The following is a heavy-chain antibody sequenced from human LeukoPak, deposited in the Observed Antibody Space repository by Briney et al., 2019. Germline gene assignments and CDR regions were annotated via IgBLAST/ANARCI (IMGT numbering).Heavy chain of an antibody. CDR3: ARDLVVRGVNPGYYYYGMDV. D-gene: IGHD3-10*01. CDR1: GFTFSSYS. Sequence: GGSLRLSCAASGFTFSSYSMNWVRQAPGKGLEWVSSISSSSSYIYYADSVKGRFTISRDNAKNSLYLQMNSLRAEDTAVYYCARDLVVRGVNPGYYYYGMDVWGQGTRSPSP. J-gene: IGHJ6*02. CDR2: ISSSSSYI. V-gene: IGHV3-21*01.